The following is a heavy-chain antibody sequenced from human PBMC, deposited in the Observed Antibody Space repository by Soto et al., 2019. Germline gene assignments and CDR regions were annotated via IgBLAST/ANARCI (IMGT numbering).Heavy chain of an antibody. CDR2: MNPNSGNT. J-gene: IGHJ6*02. Sequence: QVQLVQSGAEVKKPGASVKVSCKASGYTFTSYDINWVRQATGQGLEWMGWMNPNSGNTGYAQKFQGRVTMTRNTSISTAHMELSRLRSEDTAVYYCARIAAAGTGEYYYYYYGMDVWGQGTTVTVSS. V-gene: IGHV1-8*01. D-gene: IGHD6-13*01. CDR1: GYTFTSYD. CDR3: ARIAAAGTGEYYYYYYGMDV.